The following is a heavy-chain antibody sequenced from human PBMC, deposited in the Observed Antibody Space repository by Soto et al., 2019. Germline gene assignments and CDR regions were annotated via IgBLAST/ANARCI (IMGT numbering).Heavy chain of an antibody. CDR2: ISYDGSNK. Sequence: GGSLRLSCAASGFTFSSYGMHWVRQAPGKGLEWVAVISYDGSNKYYADSVKGRFTISRDNSKNTLYLQMNSLRAEDTAVYYCAKDRGIQRVLRFLEWAPNGAFDIWGQGTMVTVSS. V-gene: IGHV3-30*18. D-gene: IGHD3-3*01. CDR3: AKDRGIQRVLRFLEWAPNGAFDI. J-gene: IGHJ3*02. CDR1: GFTFSSYG.